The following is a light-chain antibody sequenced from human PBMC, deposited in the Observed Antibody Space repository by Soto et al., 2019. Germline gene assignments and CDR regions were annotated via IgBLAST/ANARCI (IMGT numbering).Light chain of an antibody. CDR2: GAS. CDR1: QSVSSRY. J-gene: IGKJ5*01. CDR3: QQYGTSPPRYT. Sequence: EIVLTQSPGTLSLSPGERVTLSCRASQSVSSRYLAWYQQRPGQAPRLLIYGASTRATGIPDRFSGSASGTGFTLTISRLEPEDFAVYYCQQYGTSPPRYTFGQGTRLEIK. V-gene: IGKV3-20*01.